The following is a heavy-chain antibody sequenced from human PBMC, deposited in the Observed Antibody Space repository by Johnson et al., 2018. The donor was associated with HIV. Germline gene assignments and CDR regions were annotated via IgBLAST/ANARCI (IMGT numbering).Heavy chain of an antibody. V-gene: IGHV3-23*04. J-gene: IGHJ3*01. CDR3: AKASTPTMIVVVISAFDV. CDR2: ISGSGGST. D-gene: IGHD3-22*01. Sequence: VQLVESGGGVVQPGRSLRLSCAASGFTFSSYAMHWVRQAPGKGLEWVSAISGSGGSTYYADSVKGRFTISRDNSKNTLYVQLNSLGAEDTAVYYCAKASTPTMIVVVISAFDVWGQGTKVTVSS. CDR1: GFTFSSYA.